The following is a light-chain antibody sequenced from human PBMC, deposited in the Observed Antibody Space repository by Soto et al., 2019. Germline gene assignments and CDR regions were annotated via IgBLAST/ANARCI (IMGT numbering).Light chain of an antibody. CDR2: GVS. Sequence: IVMTQSPATLSVSPGERGTLSCRASQTIRSNLAWYQQKPGQAPRLLIYGVSTRATGIPGRFSGSGSGTEFTLTISSLQSEDFAVYYCQQYNNWPRTFGQGTKVEIK. CDR3: QQYNNWPRT. J-gene: IGKJ1*01. V-gene: IGKV3-15*01. CDR1: QTIRSN.